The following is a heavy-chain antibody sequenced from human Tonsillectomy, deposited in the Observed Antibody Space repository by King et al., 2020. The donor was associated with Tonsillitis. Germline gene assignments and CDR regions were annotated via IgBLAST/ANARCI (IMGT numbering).Heavy chain of an antibody. CDR2: ISYDGQST. D-gene: IGHD4-11*01. CDR3: AKNEDDYSTIF. Sequence: VQLQESGGGVAQPGRSLSLSCEASGFTFGGFGMHWVRQAPGKGLEWVAVISYDGQSTNYADSVKGRFTISRDNSKNTLYLQMNSLRPEDSAMYYCAKNEDDYSTIFWRQGTQDSVSS. V-gene: IGHV3-30*18. J-gene: IGHJ4*02. CDR1: GFTFGGFG.